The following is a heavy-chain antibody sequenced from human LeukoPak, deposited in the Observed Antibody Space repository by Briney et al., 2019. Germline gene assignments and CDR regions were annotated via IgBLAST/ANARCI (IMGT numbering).Heavy chain of an antibody. D-gene: IGHD2-2*02. J-gene: IGHJ4*02. CDR3: ATGYATAAIFRLGY. CDR1: GYTLTELS. V-gene: IGHV1-24*01. CDR2: FDHEEGET. Sequence: ASVKVSCKVSGYTLTELSMHWVRQAPGKGLEWMGGFDHEEGETIYAQKFQGRVTMTEDTSTDTAYMELSSLRSEDTAVYYCATGYATAAIFRLGYWGQGTLVTVSS.